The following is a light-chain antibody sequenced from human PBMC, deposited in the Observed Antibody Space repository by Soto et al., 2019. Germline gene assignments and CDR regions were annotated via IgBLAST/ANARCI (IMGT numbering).Light chain of an antibody. Sequence: SPSTLSGYIGDRVTITCRASQTISSWLAWYQQKPGKAPKLLIYKASTLESGVPSRFSGSGSGTEFTLTISSLQPDDFATYYCQQYNSVSLLPFGGVTIVDIK. CDR2: KAS. CDR3: QQYNSVSLLP. J-gene: IGKJ4*01. V-gene: IGKV1-5*03. CDR1: QTISSW.